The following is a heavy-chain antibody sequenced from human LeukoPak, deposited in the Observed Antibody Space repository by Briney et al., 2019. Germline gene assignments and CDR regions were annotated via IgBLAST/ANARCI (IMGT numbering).Heavy chain of an antibody. CDR3: ARDNYYGSGSYYNNWFDP. CDR2: INPNSGGT. J-gene: IGHJ5*02. D-gene: IGHD3-10*01. CDR1: GYTFTGYY. Sequence: EASVKVSCKASGYTFTGYYMHWVRQAPGQGLEWMGWINPNSGGTNYAQKFQGRVTMTRDTSISTAYMELSRLRSDDTAVYYCARDNYYGSGSYYNNWFDPWGQGTLVTVSS. V-gene: IGHV1-2*02.